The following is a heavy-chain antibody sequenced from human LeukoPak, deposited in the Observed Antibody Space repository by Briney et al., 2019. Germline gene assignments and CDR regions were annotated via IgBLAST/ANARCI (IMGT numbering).Heavy chain of an antibody. V-gene: IGHV3-21*01. D-gene: IGHD1-26*01. J-gene: IGHJ4*02. Sequence: GGSLRLSCAASGFTFSSYSMNWVRQAPGQGLEWVSSISSSSGYIYYADSVKGRFTISRDNAKNSLYLQMNSLRAEDTAVYYCARDGSLADYWGQGTLVTVSS. CDR3: ARDGSLADY. CDR1: GFTFSSYS. CDR2: ISSSSGYI.